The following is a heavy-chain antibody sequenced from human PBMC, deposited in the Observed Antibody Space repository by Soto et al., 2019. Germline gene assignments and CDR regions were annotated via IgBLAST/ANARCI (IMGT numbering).Heavy chain of an antibody. CDR2: INAGNGNT. V-gene: IGHV1-3*01. CDR3: ARRNRSGPLDH. Sequence: VASVKVSCKTSGFTFTTHAIHWVRQAPGQSLEWMGWINAGNGNTKYSQRFQDRVTITRDTSASTAYMELSSLRSEDRAVYYCARRNRSGPLDHWGQGTLVTVSS. CDR1: GFTFTTHA. J-gene: IGHJ4*02. D-gene: IGHD2-15*01.